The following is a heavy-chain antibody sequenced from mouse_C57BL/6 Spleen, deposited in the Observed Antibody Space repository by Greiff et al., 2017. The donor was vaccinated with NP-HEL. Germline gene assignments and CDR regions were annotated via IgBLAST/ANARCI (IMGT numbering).Heavy chain of an antibody. CDR2: IYPGDGDT. Sequence: QVQLKESGPELVKPGASVKISCKASGYAFSSSWMNWVKQRPGKGLEWIGRIYPGDGDTNYNGKFKGKATLTADQSSSTAYMQLSSLTSEDSAVYFCARWGWLLLDYWGQGTTLTVSS. V-gene: IGHV1-82*01. CDR1: GYAFSSSW. CDR3: ARWGWLLLDY. J-gene: IGHJ2*01. D-gene: IGHD2-3*01.